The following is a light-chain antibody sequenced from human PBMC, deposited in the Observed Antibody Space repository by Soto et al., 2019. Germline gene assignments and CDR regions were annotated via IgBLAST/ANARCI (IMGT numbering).Light chain of an antibody. CDR1: SSDVGFYNY. Sequence: QSALTQPPSASGSPGQSVTISCAGTSSDVGFYNYVSWYQQHPGKAPKLIISEVSQRPSGVPDRFSGSKSGNTASLTVSGLQAEDEADYYCCSYAGTNNVVFGTGTKLTV. CDR3: CSYAGTNNVV. J-gene: IGLJ1*01. CDR2: EVS. V-gene: IGLV2-8*01.